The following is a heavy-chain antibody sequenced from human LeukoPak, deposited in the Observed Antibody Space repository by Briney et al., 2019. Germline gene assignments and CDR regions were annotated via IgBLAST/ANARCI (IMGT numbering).Heavy chain of an antibody. D-gene: IGHD1-1*01. V-gene: IGHV3-23*01. Sequence: SGGSLRLSCAASGFTFSRYAMSWVRQAPGKGLEWVSTIRSNGGTTYNAESVKGRFTISRDNSKNTVYLELNSLRVEDTAIYYCAKGQELDDGVFDAWGQGTLVTVSS. CDR3: AKGQELDDGVFDA. CDR2: IRSNGGTT. CDR1: GFTFSRYA. J-gene: IGHJ4*02.